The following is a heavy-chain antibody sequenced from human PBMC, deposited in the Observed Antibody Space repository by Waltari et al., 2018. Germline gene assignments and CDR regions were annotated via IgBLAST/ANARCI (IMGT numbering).Heavy chain of an antibody. Sequence: VQLVESGGGLVQPGGSLRLSCAASGFTFSSYAMSWVRQAPGEGLEWMGRIIPILGIANYAQKFQGRVTITADKSTSTAYMELSSLRSEDTAVYYCASLYSSSWLSAFDIWGQGTMVTVSS. CDR2: IIPILGIA. V-gene: IGHV1-69*09. CDR1: GFTFSSYA. J-gene: IGHJ3*02. D-gene: IGHD6-13*01. CDR3: ASLYSSSWLSAFDI.